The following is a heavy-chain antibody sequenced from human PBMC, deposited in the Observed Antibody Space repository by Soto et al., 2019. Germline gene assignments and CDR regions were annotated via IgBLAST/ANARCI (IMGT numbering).Heavy chain of an antibody. CDR3: AKQNVIFGVVIDFYYYGMDV. D-gene: IGHD3-3*01. CDR2: ISASGGST. V-gene: IGHV3-23*01. Sequence: GGSLRLSCVASGFTFSGYAMSWVRQAPGKGLEQVSSISASGGSTSYADSVKGRFTISRDNSKNTLYLQMNSLGAEDTAVYYCAKQNVIFGVVIDFYYYGMDVWGQGTTVTVSS. CDR1: GFTFSGYA. J-gene: IGHJ6*02.